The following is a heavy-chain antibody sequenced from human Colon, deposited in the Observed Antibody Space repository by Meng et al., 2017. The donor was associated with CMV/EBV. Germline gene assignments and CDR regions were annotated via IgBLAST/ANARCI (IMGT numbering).Heavy chain of an antibody. D-gene: IGHD1-26*01. V-gene: IGHV1-2*07. J-gene: IGHJ6*02. CDR3: ARTTADGMDV. Sequence: ASVKVSCKASGYTFNGYYLHWVRQAPGQGLEWMGWINPNTGDTNYVNKFQGRVTITAAYMELSGLRSDDTAVYYCARTTADGMDVWGQGTTVTVSS. CDR1: GYTFNGYY. CDR2: INPNTGDT.